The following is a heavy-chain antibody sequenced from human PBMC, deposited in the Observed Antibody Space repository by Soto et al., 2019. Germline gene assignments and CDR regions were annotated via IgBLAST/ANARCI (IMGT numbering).Heavy chain of an antibody. D-gene: IGHD6-13*01. Sequence: QVQLVESGGGVVQPGTSLRLSCVTSGFTFSSYAMNWVRQAPGKGLEWVAVIWHDGTHIYYADSMKGRFTSSRDNSKNAPDTQLDSLRADDTAAYYCSKKYGSSWSFDYWGQGITVIVSS. V-gene: IGHV3-33*06. J-gene: IGHJ4*02. CDR3: SKKYGSSWSFDY. CDR1: GFTFSSYA. CDR2: IWHDGTHI.